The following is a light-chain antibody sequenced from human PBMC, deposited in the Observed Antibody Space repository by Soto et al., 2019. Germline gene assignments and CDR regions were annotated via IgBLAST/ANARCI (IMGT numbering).Light chain of an antibody. CDR3: QQYYSTPDT. CDR2: WAS. J-gene: IGKJ3*01. CDR1: QSVLYSSNNKNY. V-gene: IGKV4-1*01. Sequence: DIVMTQSPDSLAASLGERATINCKSSQSVLYSSNNKNYLAWYQQKPGQPPKLLIYWASTRESGVPDRFSGSGSGTDFTLTISILQAEDVAVYYCQQYYSTPDTFGPGTKVDIK.